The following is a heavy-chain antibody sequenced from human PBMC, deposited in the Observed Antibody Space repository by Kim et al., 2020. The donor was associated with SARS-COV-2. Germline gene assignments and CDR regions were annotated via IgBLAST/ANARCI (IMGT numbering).Heavy chain of an antibody. CDR2: ISGSGGST. D-gene: IGHD6-13*01. J-gene: IGHJ4*02. CDR3: AKDGHSSSWSRGFDY. CDR1: GFTFSSYA. Sequence: GGSLRLSCAASGFTFSSYAMSWVRQAPGKGLEWVSAISGSGGSTYYADSVKGRFTISRDNSKNTLYLQMNSLRAEDTAVYYCAKDGHSSSWSRGFDYWGQGTLVTVSS. V-gene: IGHV3-23*01.